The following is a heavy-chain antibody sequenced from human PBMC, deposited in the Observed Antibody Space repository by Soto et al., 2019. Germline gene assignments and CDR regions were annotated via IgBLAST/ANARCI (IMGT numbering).Heavy chain of an antibody. CDR1: SDPISSRY. V-gene: IGHV4-59*07. CDR3: AKTALGGFDP. D-gene: IGHD2-21*02. J-gene: IGHJ5*02. CDR2: ISYSGNT. Sequence: SDTLSLTCPVSSDPISSRYWRWIRQPPGKRLEWIGNISYSGNTDYNPSLKSRVTIPGDTSKNQFSLKLTSVTAVDTAVYYCAKTALGGFDPWGQGTLVTVSS.